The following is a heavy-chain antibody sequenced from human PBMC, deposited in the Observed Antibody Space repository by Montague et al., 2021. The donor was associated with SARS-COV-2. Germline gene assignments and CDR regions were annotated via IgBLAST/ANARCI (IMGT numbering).Heavy chain of an antibody. V-gene: IGHV4-39*01. D-gene: IGHD2-8*01. CDR3: TRHGGYCTNDNCYFWFDP. Sequence: SGSTYYNPSLKSRVAISADTSKNQFSLKVSSVTAASTAVYYCTRHGGYCTNDNCYFWFDPWGQGILVTGSS. CDR2: SGST. J-gene: IGHJ5*02.